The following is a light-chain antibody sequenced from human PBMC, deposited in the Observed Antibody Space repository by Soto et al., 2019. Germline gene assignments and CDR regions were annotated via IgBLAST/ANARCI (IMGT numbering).Light chain of an antibody. V-gene: IGLV2-8*01. CDR3: SSYAGSNSVV. J-gene: IGLJ2*01. CDR1: SSDVGGYNY. CDR2: EVN. Sequence: QSALTQPPSASGSPGQSVTISCTGSSSDVGGYNYVSWYQHHPGKAPKLMIYEVNKRPSGVPDRFSGSTSGNTASLTVSGLQAEDEADYYCSSYAGSNSVVFGGGTKLTVL.